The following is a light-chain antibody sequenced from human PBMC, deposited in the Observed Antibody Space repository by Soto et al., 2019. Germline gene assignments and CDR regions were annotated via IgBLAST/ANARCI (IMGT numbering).Light chain of an antibody. J-gene: IGKJ1*01. Sequence: EIVLTRSPGTLSLSPGERATLSCRASQSVSSSYLAWYQQKPGQAPRLLIYGTSSRAAGIPDRFSGSGSGTDFTLTISRLEPEDFAVFYCQQYGTSPQTFGQGTRVEV. CDR3: QQYGTSPQT. V-gene: IGKV3-20*01. CDR2: GTS. CDR1: QSVSSSY.